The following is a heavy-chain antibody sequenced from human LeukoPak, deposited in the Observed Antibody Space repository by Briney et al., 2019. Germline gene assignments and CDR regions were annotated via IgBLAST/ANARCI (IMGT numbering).Heavy chain of an antibody. Sequence: PSETLSLTCTVSGGSISNYYWSWIRQTPGKGLEWIGYIHNSGSTKYNPSLKSPVSISVDTSKNQFSLKLSSVTATDTAVYYCARAYYYGSGRGFDPWGQGTLVTVSS. CDR1: GGSISNYY. D-gene: IGHD3-10*01. J-gene: IGHJ5*02. V-gene: IGHV4-59*12. CDR3: ARAYYYGSGRGFDP. CDR2: IHNSGST.